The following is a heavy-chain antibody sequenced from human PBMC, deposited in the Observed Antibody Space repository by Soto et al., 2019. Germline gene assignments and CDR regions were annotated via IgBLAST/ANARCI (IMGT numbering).Heavy chain of an antibody. Sequence: PSETLSLTCTVSGGSISSYCWSWIRQPPGKGLEWIGYIYYSGSTNYNPSLKSRVTISVDTSKNQFSLKLSSVTAADTAVYYCAGGSVVAATEYYYYYGMDVWGQGTTVTVSS. CDR2: IYYSGST. CDR1: GGSISSYC. J-gene: IGHJ6*02. CDR3: AGGSVVAATEYYYYYGMDV. D-gene: IGHD2-15*01. V-gene: IGHV4-59*01.